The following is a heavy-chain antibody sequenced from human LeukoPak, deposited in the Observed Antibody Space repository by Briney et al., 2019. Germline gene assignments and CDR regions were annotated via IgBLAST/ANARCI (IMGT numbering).Heavy chain of an antibody. V-gene: IGHV3-30*04. CDR2: AYGDGSSQ. CDR1: GFTFSTYT. Sequence: GRSLRLSCAASGFTFSTYTIHWVRQAPGKGLEWVAVAYGDGSSQYYADSVKGRFSISKDISKNTLSLQMNSLRAEDTAVYSCATGGNFYYSHWGQGTLVTVSS. D-gene: IGHD4-11*01. J-gene: IGHJ1*01. CDR3: ATGGNFYYSH.